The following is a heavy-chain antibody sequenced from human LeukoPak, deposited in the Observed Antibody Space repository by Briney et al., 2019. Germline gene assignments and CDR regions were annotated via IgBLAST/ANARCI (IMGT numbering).Heavy chain of an antibody. CDR1: GFTFFRFS. CDR3: ARALNRHIGAFEY. Sequence: PGGSLRLSCAVSGFTFFRFSMHWVRQAPGKGLEWVSVIYADFDNTDYADSVKGRFTISRDNSKNTLYLQMNSLRVDDTATYYCARALNRHIGAFEYWGQGALVTVSS. V-gene: IGHV3-23*03. CDR2: IYADFDNT. D-gene: IGHD4/OR15-4a*01. J-gene: IGHJ4*02.